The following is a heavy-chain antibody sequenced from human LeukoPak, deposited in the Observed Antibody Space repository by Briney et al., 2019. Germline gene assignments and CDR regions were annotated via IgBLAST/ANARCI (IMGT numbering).Heavy chain of an antibody. J-gene: IGHJ4*02. D-gene: IGHD1-26*01. V-gene: IGHV3-23*01. CDR1: GFTFSSYA. CDR2: IYASGENT. CDR3: VRGLRELPY. Sequence: GGSLRLSCAASGFTFSSYAMTWVRQAPGKGLEWVSGIYASGENTYYADSVKGRFTISRHSSKNTLYLQMNSLRGEDTAVYYCVRGLRELPYWGQGTLVTVSS.